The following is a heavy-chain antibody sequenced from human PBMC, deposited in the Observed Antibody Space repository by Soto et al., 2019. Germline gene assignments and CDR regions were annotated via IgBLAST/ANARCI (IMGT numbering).Heavy chain of an antibody. CDR3: ARDQEWLLSRYFDY. V-gene: IGHV1-3*01. J-gene: IGHJ4*02. CDR2: INAGNGNT. Sequence: ASVKVSCKASGYTFTSYSMHWVLQAPGQRLEWMGWINAGNGNTKYSQKFQGRVTITRDTSASTAYMELSSLRSEDTAVYYCARDQEWLLSRYFDYWGQGTLVTVSS. D-gene: IGHD3-3*01. CDR1: GYTFTSYS.